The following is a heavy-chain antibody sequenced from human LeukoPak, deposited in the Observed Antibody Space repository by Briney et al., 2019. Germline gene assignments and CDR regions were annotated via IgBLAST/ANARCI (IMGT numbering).Heavy chain of an antibody. CDR2: INHSGST. V-gene: IGHV4-34*01. CDR1: GGSFSGYY. J-gene: IGHJ6*03. Sequence: SETLSLTCAVYGGSFSGYYWSWIRQPPGKGLEWIGEINHSGSTNYNPSLKSRVTISVDTSKNQFSLKLSSVTAADTAVYYRARGRPIAAAGTFYYYYTDVWGKGTTVTVSS. CDR3: ARGRPIAAAGTFYYYYTDV. D-gene: IGHD6-13*01.